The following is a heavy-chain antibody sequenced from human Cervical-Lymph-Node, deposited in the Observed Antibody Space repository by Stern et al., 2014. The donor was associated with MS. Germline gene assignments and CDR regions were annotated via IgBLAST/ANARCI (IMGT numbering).Heavy chain of an antibody. V-gene: IGHV1-18*04. CDR1: GYTFTSYG. D-gene: IGHD6-25*01. CDR2: ISAYNGNT. Sequence: VQLVESGPEVKKPGASVKVSCKASGYTFTSYGIASVRQAPGQGLEWMGWISAYNGNTNYERNLQGRVTLTTNTTTSTAYMELRSLRSDDTAIYFCARSGTRVPRGYWGQGTLITVSS. J-gene: IGHJ4*02. CDR3: ARSGTRVPRGY.